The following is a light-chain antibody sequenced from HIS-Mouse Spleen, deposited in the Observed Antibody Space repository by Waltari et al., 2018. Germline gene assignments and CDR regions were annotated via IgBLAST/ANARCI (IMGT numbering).Light chain of an antibody. CDR1: QSVSSN. CDR3: QQYNNWPPMYT. CDR2: VAS. V-gene: IGKV3-15*01. Sequence: EIVMTQSPATLSVSPGERATLSCRASQSVSSNLAWYQQKPGQAPRLLIYVASTRATRSPARFSGSGSGTEFTLTISSLQSEDFAVYYCQQYNNWPPMYTFGQGTKLEIK. J-gene: IGKJ2*01.